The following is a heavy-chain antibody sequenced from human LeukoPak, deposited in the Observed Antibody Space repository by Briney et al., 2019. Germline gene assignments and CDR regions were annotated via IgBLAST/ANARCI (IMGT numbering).Heavy chain of an antibody. D-gene: IGHD2-8*01. CDR2: IYYSGST. CDR1: GGSISSGDYY. V-gene: IGHV4-30-4*08. CDR3: ARSSINVLMVYLDY. J-gene: IGHJ4*02. Sequence: SETLSLTCTVSGGSISSGDYYWSWIRQPPGQGLEWFGYIYYSGSTYYNPSLKSRVTISVDTSKNQFSLKLSSVTAADTAVYYCARSSINVLMVYLDYWGQGTLVTVSS.